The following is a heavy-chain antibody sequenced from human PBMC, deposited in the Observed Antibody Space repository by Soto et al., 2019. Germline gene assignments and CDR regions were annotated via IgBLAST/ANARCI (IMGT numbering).Heavy chain of an antibody. CDR1: GYTFSGHW. Sequence: GESLKISCKTSGYTFSGHWISWVRQVPGKGLQWMGNIDPSDSYINYDPAFRGHVTFSVDKSSSTAYLHWRSLGPSDTAIYYCARHGAAIWLGYWGQGTLVTVSS. J-gene: IGHJ4*02. D-gene: IGHD6-19*01. CDR3: ARHGAAIWLGY. CDR2: IDPSDSYI. V-gene: IGHV5-10-1*01.